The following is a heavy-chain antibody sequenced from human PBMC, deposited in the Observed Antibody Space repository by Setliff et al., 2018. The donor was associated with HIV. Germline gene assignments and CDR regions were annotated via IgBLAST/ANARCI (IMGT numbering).Heavy chain of an antibody. CDR1: GFTFAHYA. J-gene: IGHJ4*02. V-gene: IGHV3-49*04. Sequence: QTGGSLRLSCTASGFTFAHYAMSWVRQAPGKGLEWVGFVRTKASGGTPEYAASVKGRFTISRDDSKSIVYLQMDSLKTEDTAVYYCTTVSQGGFWSGYYVAFDNWGQGTLVTVSS. CDR2: VRTKASGGTP. CDR3: TTVSQGGFWSGYYVAFDN. D-gene: IGHD3-3*01.